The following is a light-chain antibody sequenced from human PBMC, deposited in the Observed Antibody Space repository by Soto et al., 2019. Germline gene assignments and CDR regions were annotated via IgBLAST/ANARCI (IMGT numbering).Light chain of an antibody. J-gene: IGKJ2*01. CDR1: QSVNSNF. CDR3: QLYGSYMFT. V-gene: IGKV3-20*01. Sequence: EVVLTQSPGPLSLSPGERVTLSCRTSQSVNSNFLSWFQQKPGQPPRLLLYAASKRAAGTPDRFSGAGSGTDFTLIISRLEPEDSATYHCQLYGSYMFTFGQGTKVDIK. CDR2: AAS.